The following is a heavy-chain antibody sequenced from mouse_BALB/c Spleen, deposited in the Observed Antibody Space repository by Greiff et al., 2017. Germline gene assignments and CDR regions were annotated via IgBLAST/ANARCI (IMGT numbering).Heavy chain of an antibody. J-gene: IGHJ2*01. CDR1: GYSFTSYW. D-gene: IGHD1-2*01. CDR2: IYPGNSDT. V-gene: IGHV1-5*01. Sequence: VQLQQSGTVLARPGASVKMSCTASGYSFTSYWMHWVKQRPGQGLEWIGAIYPGNSDTSYNQKFKGKATLTVDKSSSTAYMQLSSLTSEDSAVYYCARRPITTAKFDYWGQGTTLTVAS. CDR3: ARRPITTAKFDY.